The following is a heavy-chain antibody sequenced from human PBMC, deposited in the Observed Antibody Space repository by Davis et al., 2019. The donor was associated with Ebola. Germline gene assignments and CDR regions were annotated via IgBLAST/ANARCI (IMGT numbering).Heavy chain of an antibody. J-gene: IGHJ4*02. D-gene: IGHD3-16*01. Sequence: GGSLRLPCAASGFTFSSYGMHWVRQAPGKGLEWVAVISYDGSNKYYADSVKGRFTISRDSSKRILYLQMNNLRAADSAIYYCIREDLGTDYWGQGSRVTVAS. CDR3: IREDLGTDY. V-gene: IGHV3-30*03. CDR2: ISYDGSNK. CDR1: GFTFSSYG.